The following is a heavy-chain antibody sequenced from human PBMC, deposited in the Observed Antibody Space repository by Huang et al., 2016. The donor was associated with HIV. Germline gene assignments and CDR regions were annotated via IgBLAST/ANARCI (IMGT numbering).Heavy chain of an antibody. J-gene: IGHJ3*01. CDR3: ARAVQSTLRGFDV. CDR1: DFTFSGYN. V-gene: IGHV3-21*02. Sequence: DVQLVESGGGLVKPGGSLRLSCAASDFTFSGYNRNWVRQAPGKGREWVACISYSCSNIYYADSVKGRFTISRDNAKNSVFLQMNSLRAEDTALYYCARAVQSTLRGFDVWGRGTLVTVSS. D-gene: IGHD2-2*01. CDR2: ISYSCSNI.